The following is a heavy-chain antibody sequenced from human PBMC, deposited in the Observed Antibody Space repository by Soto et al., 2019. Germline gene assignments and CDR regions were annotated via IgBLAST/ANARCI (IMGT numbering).Heavy chain of an antibody. Sequence: SVKVSCKASGGTFSSYAISWVRQAPGQGLEWMGGIIPIFGTANYAQKLQGRVTITADESTSTAYMELSSLRSEDTAVYYCARARCSGYDYCVPAAYYFDYWGQGTLVTVSS. CDR2: IIPIFGTA. V-gene: IGHV1-69*13. D-gene: IGHD5-12*01. J-gene: IGHJ4*02. CDR3: ARARCSGYDYCVPAAYYFDY. CDR1: GGTFSSYA.